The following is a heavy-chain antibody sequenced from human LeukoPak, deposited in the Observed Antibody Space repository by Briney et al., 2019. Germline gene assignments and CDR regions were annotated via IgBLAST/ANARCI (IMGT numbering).Heavy chain of an antibody. CDR2: MYDSVRS. CDR1: AGSINSHY. J-gene: IGHJ4*02. Sequence: SETLSLTCTVSAGSINSHYWSWLRQAPGKGLEWTGYMYDSVRSKDNPALKSRLTLSADTSKNQFSLRLSSVTAADTATYYCATIKRGYIYGYFDFWGQGILVTVSS. V-gene: IGHV4-59*03. CDR3: ATIKRGYIYGYFDF. D-gene: IGHD5-18*01.